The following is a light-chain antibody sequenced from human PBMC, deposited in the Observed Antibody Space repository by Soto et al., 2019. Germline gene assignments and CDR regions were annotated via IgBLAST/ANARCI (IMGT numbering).Light chain of an antibody. J-gene: IGLJ2*01. CDR2: EVS. CDR3: SSYTSSSNVV. V-gene: IGLV2-14*01. CDR1: SSDVGGYNY. Sequence: QSVLTQPASVSGSPGQSITISCSGTSSDVGGYNYVSWYQQHPRKAPKLMIYEVSNRPSGVSNRFSGSKSGNTASLTISGLQAEDEADYYCSSYTSSSNVVFGGGTQLTVL.